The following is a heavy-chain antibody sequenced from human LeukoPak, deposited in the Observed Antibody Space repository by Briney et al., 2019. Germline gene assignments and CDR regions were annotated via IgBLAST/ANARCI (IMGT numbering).Heavy chain of an antibody. D-gene: IGHD3-16*01. CDR1: GGSFSGYY. CDR3: ARRTLCCGERFDP. J-gene: IGHJ5*02. Sequence: PSETLSLTCAVYGGSFSGYYWSWIRQPPGKGLEWIGEINHSGSTNYNPSLKSRVTISVDTSKNQFSLKLSSVTAADMAVYYCARRTLCCGERFDPWGQGTLVTVSS. V-gene: IGHV4-34*01. CDR2: INHSGST.